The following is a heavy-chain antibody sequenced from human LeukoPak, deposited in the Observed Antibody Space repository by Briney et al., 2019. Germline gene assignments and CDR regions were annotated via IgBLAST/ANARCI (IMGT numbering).Heavy chain of an antibody. CDR2: INVNSGGT. D-gene: IGHD1-1*01. V-gene: IGHV1-2*02. J-gene: IGHJ6*03. Sequence: ASLKVSCKASGYTFTDDYIHWVRQAPGQGLEWMGWINVNSGGTNYAQKFYARVTMTRDTSISTAYMELSRLRSDDTAVFYCARGDVETSSYYYYYMDVWGKETTVTISS. CDR1: GYTFTDDY. CDR3: ARGDVETSSYYYYYMDV.